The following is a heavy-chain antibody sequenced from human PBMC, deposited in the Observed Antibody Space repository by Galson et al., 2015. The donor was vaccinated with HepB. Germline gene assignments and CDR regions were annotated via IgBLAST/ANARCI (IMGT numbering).Heavy chain of an antibody. CDR1: GGTFSNFG. CDR2: IIPAFGTT. Sequence: SVKVSCKASGGTFSNFGISWVRQAPGQGFEWMGGIIPAFGTTNYAQKFRGRVTITADKSTNTVYLELSSLRSEDTALYYCARDVSYGDYWSPTNYFDYWGQGSLVTVSS. CDR3: ARDVSYGDYWSPTNYFDY. V-gene: IGHV1-69*06. D-gene: IGHD5-18*01. J-gene: IGHJ4*02.